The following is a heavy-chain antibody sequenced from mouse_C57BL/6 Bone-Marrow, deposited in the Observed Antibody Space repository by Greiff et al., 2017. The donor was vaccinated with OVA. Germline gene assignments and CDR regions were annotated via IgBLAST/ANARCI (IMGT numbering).Heavy chain of an antibody. Sequence: VQRVESGAELAKPGASVKLSCKASGYTFTSYWMHWVKQRPGQGLEWIGYINPSSGYTKYNQKFKDKATLTADKSSSTAYMQLSSLTYEDSAVYYCAKIYYGYPYAMDYWGQGTSVTVSS. J-gene: IGHJ4*01. D-gene: IGHD2-2*01. CDR3: AKIYYGYPYAMDY. CDR1: GYTFTSYW. CDR2: INPSSGYT. V-gene: IGHV1-7*01.